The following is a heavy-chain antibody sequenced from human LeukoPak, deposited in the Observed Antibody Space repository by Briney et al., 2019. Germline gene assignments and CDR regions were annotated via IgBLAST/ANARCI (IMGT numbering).Heavy chain of an antibody. J-gene: IGHJ4*02. CDR1: GGTFSSYA. D-gene: IGHD6-6*01. CDR2: IIPIFGTA. CDR3: AREGVRQQLVLDY. V-gene: IGHV1-69*05. Sequence: SVKVSCKASGGTFSSYAISWVRQAPGQGLEWMGGIIPIFGTANYAQKFQGRVTITTDESTSTAYMELSSLRSEDTAVYYCAREGVRQQLVLDYWGQGTLVTVSS.